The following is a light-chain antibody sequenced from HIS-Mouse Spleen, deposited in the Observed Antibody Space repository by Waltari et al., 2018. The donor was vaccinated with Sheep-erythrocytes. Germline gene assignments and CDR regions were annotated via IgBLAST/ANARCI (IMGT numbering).Light chain of an antibody. CDR1: SSDVGGYNY. J-gene: IGLJ1*01. V-gene: IGLV2-11*01. Sequence: QSALTQPRSVSGSPGQSVTISCTGTSSDVGGYNYVSWYQQQPGNAPKLMICDVSKRPSGVPVRFSCSKSGHTASLTISGLQAEDEADYYCCSYAGSYNHVFATGTKVTVL. CDR3: CSYAGSYNHV. CDR2: DVS.